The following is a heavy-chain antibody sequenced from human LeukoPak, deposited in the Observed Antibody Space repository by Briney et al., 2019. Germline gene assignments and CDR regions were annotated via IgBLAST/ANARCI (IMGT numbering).Heavy chain of an antibody. CDR1: GYTFINYA. J-gene: IGHJ4*02. CDR3: ARSRCVGSTHCYYFDY. V-gene: IGHV1-3*01. D-gene: IGHD2-2*01. Sequence: ASVKVSCKASGYTFINYAINWGRQAPGQRPEWIGWINAGNGNTKYSQKFQGRVTITRNTSINTAYMELSSLRSEDSAVYYCARSRCVGSTHCYYFDYWGQGTLVTVSS. CDR2: INAGNGNT.